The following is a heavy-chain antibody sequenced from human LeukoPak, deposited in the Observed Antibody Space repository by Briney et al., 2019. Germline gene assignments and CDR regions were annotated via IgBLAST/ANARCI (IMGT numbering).Heavy chain of an antibody. D-gene: IGHD6-19*01. V-gene: IGHV3-23*01. J-gene: IGHJ4*02. CDR3: AKDPGIAVAGTRGLIDY. CDR2: ISGSGGST. Sequence: GGSLRLSCAASGFTFSSNAMSWVRQAPGKGLEWVSAISGSGGSTYYADSVKGRFTISRDNSKNTLYLQMNSLRAEDTAVYYCAKDPGIAVAGTRGLIDYWGQGTLVTVSS. CDR1: GFTFSSNA.